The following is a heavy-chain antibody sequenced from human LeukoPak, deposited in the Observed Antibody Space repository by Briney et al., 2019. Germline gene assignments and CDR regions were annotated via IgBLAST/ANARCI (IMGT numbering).Heavy chain of an antibody. CDR3: ARGGGSGSGVYYYGMDV. J-gene: IGHJ6*02. Sequence: SETLSLTCTVSGGSISSYYWSWIRQPAGKGLEWIGRIYTSGSTNYNPSLKRRVTISVETSRKQFSLKLSSVTAADTAVYYCARGGGSGSGVYYYGMDVWGQGTTVTVSS. CDR1: GGSISSYY. D-gene: IGHD3-10*01. V-gene: IGHV4-4*07. CDR2: IYTSGST.